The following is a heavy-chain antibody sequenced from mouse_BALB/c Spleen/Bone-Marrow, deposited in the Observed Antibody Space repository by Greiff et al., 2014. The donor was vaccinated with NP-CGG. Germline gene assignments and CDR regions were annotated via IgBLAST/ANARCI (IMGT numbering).Heavy chain of an antibody. CDR2: ISDGGIYT. V-gene: IGHV5-4*02. J-gene: IGHJ4*01. D-gene: IGHD1-1*02. Sequence: EVQLVESGGGLVKPGGSLKLSCTASGFTFSDYYMYWVRQTPEKRLEWVATISDGGIYTYYPDSVKGRFTITRDNAKNNLYLQMSSLKSKDTAMYYCARSGEKYGALDYSGQGTSVTVSS. CDR1: GFTFSDYY. CDR3: ARSGEKYGALDY.